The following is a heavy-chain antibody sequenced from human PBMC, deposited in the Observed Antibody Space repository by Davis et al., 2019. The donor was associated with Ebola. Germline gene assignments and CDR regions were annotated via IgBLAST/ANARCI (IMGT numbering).Heavy chain of an antibody. V-gene: IGHV3-30-3*01. J-gene: IGHJ4*02. D-gene: IGHD1-26*01. CDR3: AKVEASGY. Sequence: GGSLRLSCAASGFTFSSYAMHWVRQAPGKGLEWVAVISYDGSNKYYADSVKGRFTISRDNSKNTLYLQMNSLRAEDTAVYYCAKVEASGYWGQGTLVTVSS. CDR2: ISYDGSNK. CDR1: GFTFSSYA.